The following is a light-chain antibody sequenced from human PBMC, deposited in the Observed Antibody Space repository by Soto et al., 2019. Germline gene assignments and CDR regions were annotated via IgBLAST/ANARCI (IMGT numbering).Light chain of an antibody. CDR2: GAS. Sequence: EVVLTQSPGTLSLSPGETATLSCRTSQTISGNYLAWYQQRSGRAPRLLIYGASRRAAGIPDRFSGSGSGSDFALSISILEPGDSAVYDCQHYGGSPPFTFGPGTKVHI. CDR3: QHYGGSPPFT. V-gene: IGKV3-20*01. J-gene: IGKJ3*01. CDR1: QTISGNY.